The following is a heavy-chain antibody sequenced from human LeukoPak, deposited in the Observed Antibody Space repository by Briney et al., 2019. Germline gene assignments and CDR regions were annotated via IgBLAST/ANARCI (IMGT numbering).Heavy chain of an antibody. CDR2: IYHSGST. CDR1: GYSISSGYY. J-gene: IGHJ6*03. D-gene: IGHD3-3*01. V-gene: IGHV4-38-2*02. Sequence: PSETLSLTCTVSGYSISSGYYWGWIRQPPGKGLEWIGSIYHSGSTYYNPSLKSRVTISVDMSRNQFSLKLSSVTAADTAVYYCARAESYYYYMDAWGKGTTVTVSS. CDR3: ARAESYYYYMDA.